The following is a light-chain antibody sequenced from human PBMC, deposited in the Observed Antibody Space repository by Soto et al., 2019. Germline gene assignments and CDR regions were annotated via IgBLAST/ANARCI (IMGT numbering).Light chain of an antibody. CDR2: LGS. CDR1: QSLLHSNGYYY. V-gene: IGKV2-28*01. J-gene: IGKJ1*01. Sequence: DIVMTQSPLSLPVTPGEPASISCRSSQSLLHSNGYYYLDWYLQKPGQSPQLLIYLGSNRASGVPDRFSASESGTDFTLKISRVEAEDVGVYYCLQTLQTPTFGQGTKVDIK. CDR3: LQTLQTPT.